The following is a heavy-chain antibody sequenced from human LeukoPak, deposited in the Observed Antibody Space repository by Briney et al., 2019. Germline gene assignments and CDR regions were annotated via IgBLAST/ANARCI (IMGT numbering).Heavy chain of an antibody. Sequence: SVKLSCTASGGTFSSYAISWVRQAPGQGLEWMGGIIPIFGTANYAQKFQGRVTITTDESTSTAYMELSSLRSEDTAVYYCARADIAAAGGIWFDPWGQGTLVTVSS. CDR1: GGTFSSYA. V-gene: IGHV1-69*05. CDR3: ARADIAAAGGIWFDP. D-gene: IGHD6-13*01. CDR2: IIPIFGTA. J-gene: IGHJ5*02.